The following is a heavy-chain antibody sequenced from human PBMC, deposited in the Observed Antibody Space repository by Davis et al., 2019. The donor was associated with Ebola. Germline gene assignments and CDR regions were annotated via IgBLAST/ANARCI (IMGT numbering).Heavy chain of an antibody. V-gene: IGHV3-64D*08. CDR2: ISPNGGRT. CDR3: VKAGSEYELISPFFDS. Sequence: GESLKISCAASGFTVSSNHMSWVRQAPGKGPEYVSSISPNGGRTNYADSVKGRFTISRDNSKNTLYLQLGSLRIEDTAVYYCVKAGSEYELISPFFDSWGQGTLVSVSA. D-gene: IGHD1-14*01. J-gene: IGHJ4*02. CDR1: GFTVSSNH.